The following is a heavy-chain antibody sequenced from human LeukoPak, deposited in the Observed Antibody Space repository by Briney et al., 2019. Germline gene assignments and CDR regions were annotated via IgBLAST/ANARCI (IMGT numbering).Heavy chain of an antibody. CDR1: GSTFSSYA. CDR3: AKTSQGHPPYYCSMDV. J-gene: IGHJ6*02. CDR2: IGGSGTST. V-gene: IGHV3-23*01. Sequence: GASLRLSCAASGSTFSSYAMIWVRQAPGKGLEWVSAIGGSGTSTFYADSVKGRFTTSRDNSKNTLYLQMNSLRAEDTAVYYCAKTSQGHPPYYCSMDVWGQGTTVTVSS.